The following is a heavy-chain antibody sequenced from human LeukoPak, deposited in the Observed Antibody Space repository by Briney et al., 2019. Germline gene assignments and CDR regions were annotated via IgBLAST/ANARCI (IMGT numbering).Heavy chain of an antibody. V-gene: IGHV4-30-4*01. Sequence: SETLSLTCTVSGGSISSGDYYWSWIRQRPGRGLEWIVYTYYSGSTYYNPSLKSLVTISVDTSKNQFSLKLPSVTAADTAVYYCARPYYYDSRIDPWGQGTLVTVSS. CDR2: TYYSGST. D-gene: IGHD3-22*01. CDR1: GGSISSGDYY. CDR3: ARPYYYDSRIDP. J-gene: IGHJ5*02.